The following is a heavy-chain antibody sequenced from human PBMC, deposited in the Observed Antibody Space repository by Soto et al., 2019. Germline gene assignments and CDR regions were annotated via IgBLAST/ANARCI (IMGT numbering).Heavy chain of an antibody. J-gene: IGHJ4*02. CDR2: ISSSSSTI. Sequence: GGSLRLSCAASGFTFSSYSMNWVRQAPGKGLEWVSYISSSSSTIYYADSVKGRFTISRDNAKNSLYLQMNSLRAEDTAVYYCARLVGQQLVGYWGQGTLVTVSS. D-gene: IGHD6-13*01. CDR3: ARLVGQQLVGY. V-gene: IGHV3-48*01. CDR1: GFTFSSYS.